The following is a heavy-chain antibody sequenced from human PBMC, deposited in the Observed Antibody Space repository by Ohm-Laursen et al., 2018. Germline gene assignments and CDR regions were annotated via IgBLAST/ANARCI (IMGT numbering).Heavy chain of an antibody. CDR2: IIPMLDVP. J-gene: IGHJ4*02. Sequence: SVKVSCKTSEGTFNSYAVTWVRQAPGQGLEWMGRIIPMLDVPTYSQELQGRVTMTADKSTGTAYLELSSLTSKDTAVYYCARAGVVSLGVDYWGQGTLVTVSS. D-gene: IGHD3-3*01. V-gene: IGHV1-69*04. CDR3: ARAGVVSLGVDY. CDR1: EGTFNSYA.